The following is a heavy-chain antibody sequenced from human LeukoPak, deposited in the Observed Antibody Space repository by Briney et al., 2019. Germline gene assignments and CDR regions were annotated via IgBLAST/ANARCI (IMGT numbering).Heavy chain of an antibody. CDR1: GGSISSSSYY. V-gene: IGHV4-39*01. CDR3: ARLFDRESIAVAGVDY. CDR2: IYYSGST. Sequence: SETLSLTCTVSGGSISSSSYYWGWIRQPPGKGLEWIGSIYYSGSTYYNPSLKSRVTISVDTSKNQFSLKLSSVTAADTAVYYCARLFDRESIAVAGVDYWGQGTLVTVSS. J-gene: IGHJ4*02. D-gene: IGHD6-19*01.